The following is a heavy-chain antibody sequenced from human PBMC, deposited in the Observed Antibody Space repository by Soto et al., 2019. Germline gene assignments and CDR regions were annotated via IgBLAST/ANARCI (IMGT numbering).Heavy chain of an antibody. V-gene: IGHV1-69*01. D-gene: IGHD6-19*01. CDR1: GGTFSSYA. Sequence: QVQLVQSGAEVKKPGSSVKVSCKASGGTFSSYAISWVRQAPGQGLEWMGGIIPIFGTANYAQKFQGRVTITADESTSTAYMELSSLSSEDTAVYYCARERKDSSGWYEKQFDYWGQGTLVTVSS. CDR3: ARERKDSSGWYEKQFDY. CDR2: IIPIFGTA. J-gene: IGHJ4*02.